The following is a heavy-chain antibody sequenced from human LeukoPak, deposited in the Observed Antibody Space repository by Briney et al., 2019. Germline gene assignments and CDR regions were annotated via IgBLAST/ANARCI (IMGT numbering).Heavy chain of an antibody. CDR3: ASAPYDSSGYYYDYYYGMDV. Sequence: SVKVSCKASGGTFISYAISWVRQAPGQGLEWMGGIIPIFGTANYAQKFQGRVTITADESTSTAYMELSSLRSEDTAVYYCASAPYDSSGYYYDYYYGMDVWGQGTTVTVSS. D-gene: IGHD3-22*01. CDR2: IIPIFGTA. J-gene: IGHJ6*02. CDR1: GGTFISYA. V-gene: IGHV1-69*13.